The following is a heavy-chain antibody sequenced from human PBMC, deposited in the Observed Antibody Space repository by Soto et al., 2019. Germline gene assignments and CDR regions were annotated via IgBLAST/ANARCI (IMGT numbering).Heavy chain of an antibody. D-gene: IGHD4-17*01. Sequence: QVQLQESGPGLVKPSETLSLTCTVSGGSISTYYWDWIRQPPGKELEWIGYTHYSGNTNYHPSLKSRVTISLDTSRNQFSLKLSSVTAADTAIYYCAGHTVTIMAGFDYWGQGALVTVSS. CDR2: THYSGNT. V-gene: IGHV4-59*01. CDR1: GGSISTYY. CDR3: AGHTVTIMAGFDY. J-gene: IGHJ4*02.